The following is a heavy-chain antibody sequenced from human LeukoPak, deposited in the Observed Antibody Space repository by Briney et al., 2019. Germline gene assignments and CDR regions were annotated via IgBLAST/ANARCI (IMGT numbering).Heavy chain of an antibody. V-gene: IGHV3-21*01. Sequence: GGSLRLSCAASGFTFSSYSMNWVRQAPGKGLEWVSSISSSSSYIYYADSVKGRFTISRDNAKNSLYLQMNSLRAEDTAVYYCARDGYGDHERAFDIWGQGTMVTVSS. CDR3: ARDGYGDHERAFDI. D-gene: IGHD4-17*01. CDR2: ISSSSSYI. J-gene: IGHJ3*02. CDR1: GFTFSSYS.